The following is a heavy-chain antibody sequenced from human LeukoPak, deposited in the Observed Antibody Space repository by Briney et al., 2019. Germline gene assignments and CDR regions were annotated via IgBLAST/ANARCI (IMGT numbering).Heavy chain of an antibody. D-gene: IGHD3-22*01. V-gene: IGHV3-74*01. J-gene: IGHJ4*02. CDR2: INSDGSST. CDR1: GFTFSSYW. Sequence: GGSLRLSCAASGFTFSSYWMHWVRQAPGKGLVWVSRINSDGSSTSYADSVKGRFTISRDNAKNTLYLQMNSLRAEDTAVYYCARGDYDSSGYYSYWGQGTLVTVSS. CDR3: ARGDYDSSGYYSY.